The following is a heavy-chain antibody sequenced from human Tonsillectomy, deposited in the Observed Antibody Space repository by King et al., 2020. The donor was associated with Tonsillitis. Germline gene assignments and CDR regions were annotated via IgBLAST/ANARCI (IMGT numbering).Heavy chain of an antibody. Sequence: VQLQESGPGLVTPSETLSLTCTVSGGPISAYYWSWIRQPPGRELEWIGNIYYSGSTNYNPSLKSRVTISVDTSKNQFSLKLTSVTAADTAVYYCAGDQYRSTWFYYWGQGTLVTVSS. CDR2: IYYSGST. CDR3: AGDQYRSTWFYY. D-gene: IGHD6-13*01. V-gene: IGHV4-59*08. CDR1: GGPISAYY. J-gene: IGHJ4*02.